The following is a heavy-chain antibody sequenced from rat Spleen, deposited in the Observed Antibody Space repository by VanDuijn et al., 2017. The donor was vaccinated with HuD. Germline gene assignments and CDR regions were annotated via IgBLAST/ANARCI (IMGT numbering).Heavy chain of an antibody. Sequence: EVQLVESGGGLVQPGRSLKLSCAASGFTFSNYGMAWVRQTPTKGLEWVASISTGGGNTYYRDSVKGRFTISRDNAQDTLYLQMSKLGSEDTAIYYCVREGWAPCDYWGQGVMVTVSS. CDR2: ISTGGGNT. J-gene: IGHJ2*01. CDR3: VREGWAPCDY. V-gene: IGHV5S13*01. D-gene: IGHD1-11*01. CDR1: GFTFSNYG.